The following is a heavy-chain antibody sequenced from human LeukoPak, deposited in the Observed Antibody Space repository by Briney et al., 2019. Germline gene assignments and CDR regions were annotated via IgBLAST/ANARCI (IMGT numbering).Heavy chain of an antibody. V-gene: IGHV3-48*04. J-gene: IGHJ4*02. Sequence: GGSLRLSCAASGFTFSSYSMNWVRQAPGKGLEWVSSISSSSSTIYYADSVKGRFTISRDNAKNSLYLQMNSLRAEDTAVYYCAGEGYQLLSRQYYFDYWGQGTLVTVSS. CDR2: ISSSSSTI. D-gene: IGHD2-2*01. CDR1: GFTFSSYS. CDR3: AGEGYQLLSRQYYFDY.